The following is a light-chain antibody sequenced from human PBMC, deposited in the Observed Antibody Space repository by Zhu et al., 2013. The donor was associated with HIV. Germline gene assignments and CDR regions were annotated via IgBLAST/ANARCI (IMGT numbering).Light chain of an antibody. J-gene: IGKJ1*01. CDR3: QQYGSSPRT. V-gene: IGKV3-20*01. CDR1: QSVTNNY. Sequence: EIVLTQSPATLSLSPGERATLSCRASQSVTNNYLAWYQQKPGQAPRLLIYGAFNRAGGIPDRFSGSESGTDFTLTISRLEPEDFAVYYCQQYGSSPRTFGQGTKVEI. CDR2: GAF.